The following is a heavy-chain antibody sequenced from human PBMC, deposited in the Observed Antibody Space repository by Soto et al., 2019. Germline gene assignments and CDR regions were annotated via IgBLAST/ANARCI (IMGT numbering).Heavy chain of an antibody. CDR1: GFTFSSYW. CDR2: IKQDGSEK. CDR3: ARDKATIFGVVIIGGMDV. J-gene: IGHJ6*02. V-gene: IGHV3-7*01. Sequence: PGGSLRLSCAASGFTFSSYWMSWVRQAPGKGLEWVANIKQDGSEKYYVDSVKGRFTISRDNAKNSLYLQMNSLRAEDTAVYYCARDKATIFGVVIIGGMDVWGQGTTVTVYS. D-gene: IGHD3-3*01.